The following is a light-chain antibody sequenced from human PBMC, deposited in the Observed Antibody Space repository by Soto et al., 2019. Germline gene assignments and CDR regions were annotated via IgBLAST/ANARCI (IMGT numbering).Light chain of an antibody. CDR3: QQLNSYL. CDR1: QGISSY. CDR2: AAS. J-gene: IGKJ3*01. Sequence: EIQLTQSPSFLSASVGDRVTITCRASQGISSYLAWYQQKPGKAPKLLIYAASTLQSGVPSRFSGSGSGTEFTLTISSLQPEDFATYYCQQLNSYLFGPGTKVDIK. V-gene: IGKV1-9*01.